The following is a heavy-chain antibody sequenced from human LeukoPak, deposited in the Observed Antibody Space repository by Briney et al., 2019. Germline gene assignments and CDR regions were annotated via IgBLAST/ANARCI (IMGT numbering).Heavy chain of an antibody. D-gene: IGHD6-13*01. J-gene: IGHJ4*02. V-gene: IGHV3-48*03. CDR1: GFTFSSYE. Sequence: PGGSLRLSCAASGFTFSSYEMNWVRQAPGKGLEWVSYISSSGSTIYYADSVKGRFTISRDNAKNSLYLQMNSLRAEDTAVYYCARGQAAAGTGMDFGYWGQGTLVTVSS. CDR2: ISSSGSTI. CDR3: ARGQAAAGTGMDFGY.